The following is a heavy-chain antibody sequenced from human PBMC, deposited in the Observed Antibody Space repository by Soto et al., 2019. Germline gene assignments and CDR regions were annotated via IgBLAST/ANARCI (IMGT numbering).Heavy chain of an antibody. CDR3: VSLIGNSWFDS. D-gene: IGHD4-4*01. CDR1: GASDSTNSAT. Sequence: QVPLQQSGPGLVKPSQTLSLTCAISGASDSTNSATWDWIRQSPSRGLEWLGRAYYRSTWSCDYAVSVQGRITINPDTSNNQFSLHLRSVAPDDTAVYYCVSLIGNSWFDSWGEGTPVTVST. J-gene: IGHJ5*01. CDR2: AYYRSTWSC. V-gene: IGHV6-1*01.